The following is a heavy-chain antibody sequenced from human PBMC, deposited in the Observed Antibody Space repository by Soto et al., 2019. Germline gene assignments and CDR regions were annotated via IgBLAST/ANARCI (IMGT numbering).Heavy chain of an antibody. CDR3: AKGDCSGGSCVYYYYGMDV. V-gene: IGHV3-23*01. J-gene: IGHJ6*02. D-gene: IGHD2-15*01. CDR1: GFTFSSYA. CDR2: ISGSGGST. Sequence: EVQLLESGGGLVQPGGSLRLSCAASGFTFSSYAMSWVRQAPGKGLEWVSAISGSGGSTYYADSAKGRFTISRDNSKNTLYLQMNSLRAEDTAVYYCAKGDCSGGSCVYYYYGMDVWGQGTTVTVSS.